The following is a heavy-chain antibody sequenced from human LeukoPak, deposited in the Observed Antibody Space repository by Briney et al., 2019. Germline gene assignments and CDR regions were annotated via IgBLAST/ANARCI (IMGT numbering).Heavy chain of an antibody. CDR3: SLARSAFDI. Sequence: GSLRLSCAASGFTFSSYAMSWVRQAPGKGLEWIGEINHSGSTNYNPSLKSRVTISVDTSKNQFSLKLSSVTAADTAVYFCSLARSAFDIWGQGTMVTVSS. CDR2: INHSGST. CDR1: GFTFSSYA. D-gene: IGHD5-12*01. J-gene: IGHJ3*02. V-gene: IGHV4-34*08.